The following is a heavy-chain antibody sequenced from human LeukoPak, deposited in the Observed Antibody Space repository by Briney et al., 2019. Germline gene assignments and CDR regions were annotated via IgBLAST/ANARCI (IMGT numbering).Heavy chain of an antibody. V-gene: IGHV4-39*01. D-gene: IGHD6-19*01. J-gene: IGHJ4*02. CDR1: GGSISSSTYY. Sequence: PSETLSLTCTLSGGSISSSTYYWGWIRQTPGKGLEWVATVYHTGSTYYNPSLESRLTISVDTSKNQFSLKVRSVTAADTAVYFCATTEYNTGWYAYWGQGTLVTVSS. CDR2: VYHTGST. CDR3: ATTEYNTGWYAY.